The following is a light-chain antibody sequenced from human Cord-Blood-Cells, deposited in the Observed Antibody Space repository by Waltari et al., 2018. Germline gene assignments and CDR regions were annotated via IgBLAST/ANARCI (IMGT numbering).Light chain of an antibody. CDR2: CAS. J-gene: IGKJ4*01. CDR3: QQYNNWAALT. Sequence: IVMTQSPATLSVSPGERAPPPCRASQSVSSNLAWYQQKHGQPPRLLIYCASTRATGIPARFSCSGSGTEFTRTISSLQSEDCAVDSCQQYNNWAALTFGAGTKVEIK. CDR1: QSVSSN. V-gene: IGKV3-15*01.